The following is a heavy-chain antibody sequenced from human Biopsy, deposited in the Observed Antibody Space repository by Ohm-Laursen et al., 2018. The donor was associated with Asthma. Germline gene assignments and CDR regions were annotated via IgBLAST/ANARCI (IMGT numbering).Heavy chain of an antibody. Sequence: SLRLSRAASGFAFRSYAMNWVRQAPGKGLEWVAVISYDGSITHYADSVKGRFTISRDNSKNTVYLDISSLRIEDTAVFYCGIVVAANPFQGDCWGQGTLVTVSS. D-gene: IGHD2-15*01. J-gene: IGHJ4*02. CDR3: GIVVAANPFQGDC. CDR2: ISYDGSIT. CDR1: GFAFRSYA. V-gene: IGHV3-30*03.